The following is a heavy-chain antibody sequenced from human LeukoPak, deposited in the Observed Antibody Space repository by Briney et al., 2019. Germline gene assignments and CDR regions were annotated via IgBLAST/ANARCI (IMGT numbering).Heavy chain of an antibody. V-gene: IGHV1-2*04. J-gene: IGHJ6*02. Sequence: ASVKVSCKASGYTFTTYAMNWVRQAPGQGLEWMGWINPNSGGTNYAQKFQGWVTMTRDTSISTAYMELSRLRSDDTAVYYCASATYSSDYYYGMDVWGQGTTVTVSS. D-gene: IGHD6-25*01. CDR2: INPNSGGT. CDR3: ASATYSSDYYYGMDV. CDR1: GYTFTTYA.